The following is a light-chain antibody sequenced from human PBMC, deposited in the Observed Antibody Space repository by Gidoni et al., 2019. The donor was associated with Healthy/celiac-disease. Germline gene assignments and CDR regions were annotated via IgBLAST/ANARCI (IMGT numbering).Light chain of an antibody. J-gene: IGKJ4*01. CDR2: KAS. CDR3: QYYT. V-gene: IGKV1-5*03. CDR1: QSISSW. Sequence: IQMTQSPSTLSASVGDRVTITCRASQSISSWLAWYQQKPVKAPKLLIYKASSLESGVPSRFSGSGSGTEFTLTISSLQPDDFATYYCQYYTFGGGTKVEIK.